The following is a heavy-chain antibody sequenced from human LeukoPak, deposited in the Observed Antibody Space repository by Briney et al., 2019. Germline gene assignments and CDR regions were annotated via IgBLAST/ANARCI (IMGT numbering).Heavy chain of an antibody. D-gene: IGHD6-25*01. J-gene: IGHJ3*02. Sequence: GGSLRLSCAASGFTVSRNYMSWVRQAPGKGLEWVSVIYSGGRTYYADSVKGRFTISRDNAKNTLYLQMNSLRAEDTAVYYCARRSAAKDAFDIWGQGTMVTVSS. CDR1: GFTVSRNY. CDR2: IYSGGRT. V-gene: IGHV3-66*01. CDR3: ARRSAAKDAFDI.